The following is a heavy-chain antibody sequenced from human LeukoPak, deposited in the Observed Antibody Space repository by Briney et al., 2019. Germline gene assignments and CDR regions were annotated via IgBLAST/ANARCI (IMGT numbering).Heavy chain of an antibody. D-gene: IGHD3-10*01. CDR2: IRHDGSKT. CDR3: ARDHHGTGSYFEY. Sequence: GGSLRLSCAASGFTFNDYGMHWVRQAPGKGPEWVTFIRHDGSKTYFADSVKGRFTISRDNSSKTVSLQMNSLGFDDTAVYYRARDHHGTGSYFEYWGQGIPVTVSS. J-gene: IGHJ4*02. CDR1: GFTFNDYG. V-gene: IGHV3-30*02.